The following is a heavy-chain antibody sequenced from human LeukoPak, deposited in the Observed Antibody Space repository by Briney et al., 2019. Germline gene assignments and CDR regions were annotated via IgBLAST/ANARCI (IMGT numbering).Heavy chain of an antibody. CDR1: GGSISSGGFS. CDR2: IFHSGNT. V-gene: IGHV4-30-2*02. CDR3: ARFSEGSYFPEDDAFDI. Sequence: SQTLSLTCAVSGGSISSGGFSWSWIRQPPGKGLEWIGYIFHSGNTYYNPSLKSRVTISLDTSKNQFSLKLSSVTAADTAVYYCARFSEGSYFPEDDAFDIWGQGTMVTVSS. J-gene: IGHJ3*02. D-gene: IGHD1-26*01.